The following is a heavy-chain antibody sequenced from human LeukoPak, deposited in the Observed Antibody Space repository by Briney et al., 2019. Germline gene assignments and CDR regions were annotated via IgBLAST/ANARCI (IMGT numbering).Heavy chain of an antibody. Sequence: PGGSLRLSCAASGFTFSSYSMNWVRQAPGKGLEWVSSISSSSSYIYYADSVKGRFTISRDNSKNTLYLQMNSLRAEDTAVYYCAKAPELLLTALDYWGQGTLVTVSS. CDR3: AKAPELLLTALDY. CDR1: GFTFSSYS. D-gene: IGHD2-15*01. J-gene: IGHJ4*02. V-gene: IGHV3-21*04. CDR2: ISSSSSYI.